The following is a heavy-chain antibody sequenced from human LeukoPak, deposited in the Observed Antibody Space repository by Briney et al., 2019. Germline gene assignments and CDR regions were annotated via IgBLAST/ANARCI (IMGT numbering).Heavy chain of an antibody. CDR2: ISSSSSTI. CDR1: GFTFSSYS. Sequence: GGSLRLSCAASGFTFSSYSMNWVRHAPGKGLEWVSYISSSSSTIYYADSVKGRFTISRDNAKNSLYLQMNSLRAEDTAVYYCARGRRAFDIWGQGTMVTVSS. CDR3: ARGRRAFDI. J-gene: IGHJ3*02. V-gene: IGHV3-48*01.